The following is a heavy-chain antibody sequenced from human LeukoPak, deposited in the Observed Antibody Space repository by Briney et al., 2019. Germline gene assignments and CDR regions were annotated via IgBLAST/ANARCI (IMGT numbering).Heavy chain of an antibody. CDR1: GGSISSYY. Sequence: SETLSLTCTVSGGSISSYYWSWIRQPPGKGLEWIGEINHSGSTNYNPSLKSRVTISVDTSKNQFSLKLSSVTAADTAVYYCARGYYYGSGSYLGYFDYWGQGTLVTVSS. J-gene: IGHJ4*02. V-gene: IGHV4-34*01. D-gene: IGHD3-10*01. CDR3: ARGYYYGSGSYLGYFDY. CDR2: INHSGST.